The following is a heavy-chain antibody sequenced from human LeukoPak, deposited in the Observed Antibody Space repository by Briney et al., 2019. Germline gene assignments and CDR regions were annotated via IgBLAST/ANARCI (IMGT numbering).Heavy chain of an antibody. J-gene: IGHJ4*02. CDR3: ARHDYSNYALRL. Sequence: SETLSLTCTVSGGSISDYYWSWIRQPPGKGLEWIGYIYYSGSTNYNPSLKSRVTISVDTSKNQFSLKLSSVTAADTAVYYCARHDYSNYALRLWGQGTLVTVSS. CDR2: IYYSGST. D-gene: IGHD4-11*01. V-gene: IGHV4-59*08. CDR1: GGSISDYY.